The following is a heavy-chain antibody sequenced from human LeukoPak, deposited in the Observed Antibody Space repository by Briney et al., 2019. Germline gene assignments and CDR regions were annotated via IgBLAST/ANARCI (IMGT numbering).Heavy chain of an antibody. Sequence: DTLSHIHTVSCVPKSRNIYHWLWPRPPPEKGLEGSGSIYYSGSTYYNPSLKSRVTISVDTSKNQFSLKLSSVTAADTAVYYCATKGGSGSSYYDFWGQGTLVLVSS. CDR2: IYYSGST. CDR3: ATKGGSGSSYYDF. D-gene: IGHD3-10*01. V-gene: IGHV4-39*01. CDR1: CVPKSRNIYH. J-gene: IGHJ4*02.